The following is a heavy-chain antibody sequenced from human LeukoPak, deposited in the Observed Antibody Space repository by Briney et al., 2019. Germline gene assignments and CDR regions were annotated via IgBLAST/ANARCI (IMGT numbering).Heavy chain of an antibody. V-gene: IGHV3-73*01. CDR2: IRSKANSYAT. CDR1: GFTFSGSA. CDR3: RLEPPPDY. D-gene: IGHD1-1*01. J-gene: IGHJ4*02. Sequence: GGSLRLSCAASGFTFSGSAMHWVRQASGKGLEWVGRIRSKANSYATTYAASVKGRFTISRDDSKKTAYLHMSSLKLEDTAVYYCRLEPPPDYWGQGTLVTVSS.